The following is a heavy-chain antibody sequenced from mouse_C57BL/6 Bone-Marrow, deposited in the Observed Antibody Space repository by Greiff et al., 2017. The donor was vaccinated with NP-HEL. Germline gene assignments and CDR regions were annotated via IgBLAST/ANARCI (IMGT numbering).Heavy chain of an antibody. D-gene: IGHD1-1*01. J-gene: IGHJ4*01. CDR2: INPYNGDT. CDR3: ARGWPTPLSYGSSSYAMDY. Sequence: VHVKQSGPELVKPGDSVKISCKASGYSFTGYFMNWVMQSHGKSLEWIGRINPYNGDTFYNQKFKGKATLTVDKSSSTAHMELRSLTSEDSAVYYCARGWPTPLSYGSSSYAMDYWGQGTSVTVSS. V-gene: IGHV1-20*01. CDR1: GYSFTGYF.